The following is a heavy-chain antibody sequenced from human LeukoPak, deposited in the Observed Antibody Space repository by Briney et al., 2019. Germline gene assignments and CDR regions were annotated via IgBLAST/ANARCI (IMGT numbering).Heavy chain of an antibody. CDR2: INSDGSST. CDR3: ATAKAVAGDFDY. Sequence: GGSLGLSCAASGFTFSTYWMHWVRQPPGKGLVWVSRINSDGSSTSYADSVKGRFTISRDNAKNTLYLQMNSLRAEDTAVYYCATAKAVAGDFDYWGQGTPVTVSS. CDR1: GFTFSTYW. D-gene: IGHD6-19*01. V-gene: IGHV3-74*01. J-gene: IGHJ4*02.